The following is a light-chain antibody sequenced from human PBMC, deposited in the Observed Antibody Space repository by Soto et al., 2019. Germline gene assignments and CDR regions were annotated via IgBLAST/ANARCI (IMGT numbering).Light chain of an antibody. V-gene: IGKV1-5*03. CDR3: LQYNRLYT. CDR1: ERLSGW. J-gene: IGKJ2*01. Sequence: DIQMTQSPSTLSASVGDRVTITCRASERLSGWLAWYQQKPGKAPKLLFYKTYTLESGVPSRFSCSASGTEFTLTIRSLQPDDSATYYCLQYNRLYTFGQGTKLEIK. CDR2: KTY.